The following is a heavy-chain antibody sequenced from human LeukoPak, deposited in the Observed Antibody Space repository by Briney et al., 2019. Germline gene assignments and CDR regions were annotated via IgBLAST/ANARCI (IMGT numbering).Heavy chain of an antibody. CDR1: GFTFSSYW. D-gene: IGHD3-3*01. J-gene: IGHJ5*02. CDR3: ARDVFWSGFSFDP. CDR2: INSDGSST. Sequence: PGGSLRLSCAASGFTFSSYWMHWVPHAPGKGLVWVSRINSDGSSTSYADSVKGRFAISRDNAKNTLYLQMNSLRAEDTAVYYCARDVFWSGFSFDPWGQGTLVTVSS. V-gene: IGHV3-74*01.